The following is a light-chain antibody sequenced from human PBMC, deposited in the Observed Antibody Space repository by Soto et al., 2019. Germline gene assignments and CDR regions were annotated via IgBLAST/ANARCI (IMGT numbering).Light chain of an antibody. CDR2: LGS. Sequence: DIVMTQSPLSLPVTPGEPASISCRSSQSLLTSNGYNYLDWYLQKPGQSPQLLIYLGSNRASGVPDRFSGSGSGTDFTLKISRVEAEDVGVYHCMQALTATPTVGQLTKVEVK. CDR3: MQALTATPT. CDR1: QSLLTSNGYNY. V-gene: IGKV2-28*01. J-gene: IGKJ1*01.